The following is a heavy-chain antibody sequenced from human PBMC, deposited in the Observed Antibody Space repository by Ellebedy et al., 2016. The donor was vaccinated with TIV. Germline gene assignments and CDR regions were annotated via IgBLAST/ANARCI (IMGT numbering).Heavy chain of an antibody. D-gene: IGHD3-22*01. V-gene: IGHV1-69*13. CDR1: GGTFSSYA. CDR3: AREWTYYDSSGYYLSPYYYGMDV. J-gene: IGHJ6*02. CDR2: IIPIFGTA. Sequence: AASVKVSCKASGGTFSSYAISWVRQAPGQGLEWMGGIIPIFGTANYAQKFQGRVTITADESTSTAYMELSSLRSEDTAVYYCAREWTYYDSSGYYLSPYYYGMDVWGQGTTVTVSS.